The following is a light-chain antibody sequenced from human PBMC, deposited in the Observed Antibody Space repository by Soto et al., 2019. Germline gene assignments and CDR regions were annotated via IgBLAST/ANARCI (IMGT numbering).Light chain of an antibody. CDR2: RAS. Sequence: EMVMTQSPGTLSVSPGERATLSCRASQTVGRDYLARYQQKPGQAPRLLIYRASSRATGISGSFSGSGSGTEFTLTITSLQSEDFAVYYCQQYNEWPITFGQGTRLEIK. J-gene: IGKJ5*01. CDR3: QQYNEWPIT. V-gene: IGKV3-15*01. CDR1: QTVGRDY.